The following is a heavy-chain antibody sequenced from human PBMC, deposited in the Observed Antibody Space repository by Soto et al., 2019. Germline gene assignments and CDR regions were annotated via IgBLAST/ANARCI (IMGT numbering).Heavy chain of an antibody. CDR3: GSRGGGSYPDY. CDR2: ISYDGSNK. CDR1: GFTFSSYA. Sequence: QVQLVESGGGVVQPGRSLRLSCAASGFTFSSYAMHWVRQAPGKGLEWVAVISYDGSNKYYADSVKGRFTISRDNSKNTLYLQMNSLRAEDTAVYYCGSRGGGSYPDYWGQGTLVTGSS. D-gene: IGHD1-26*01. V-gene: IGHV3-30-3*01. J-gene: IGHJ4*02.